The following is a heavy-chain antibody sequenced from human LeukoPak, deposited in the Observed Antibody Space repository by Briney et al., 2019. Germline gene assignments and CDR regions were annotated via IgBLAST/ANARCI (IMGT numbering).Heavy chain of an antibody. CDR2: ISWDGGST. V-gene: IGHV3-43D*03. CDR1: GFTFDDYA. D-gene: IGHD2-2*01. J-gene: IGHJ3*02. Sequence: PGGSLRLSCAASGFTFDDYAMHWVRQAPGKGLEWVSLISWDGGSTYYADSVKGRFTISRDNSKNSLYLQMNSLRAEDTALYYCAKGGDCSSTSCYPRWGRDDAFDIWGQGTMVTVSS. CDR3: AKGGDCSSTSCYPRWGRDDAFDI.